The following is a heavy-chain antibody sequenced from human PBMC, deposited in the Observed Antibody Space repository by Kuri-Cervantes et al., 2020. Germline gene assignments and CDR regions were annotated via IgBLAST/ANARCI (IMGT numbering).Heavy chain of an antibody. Sequence: GSLRLSCTVSGGSVSSGSYYWSWIRQPPGKGLEWVGYIYYSGSTNYNPSLKSRVTISVDTSKNQFSLKLSSVTAADTAVYYCARDFAPDRISQWLVNYYGMDVWGQGTTVTVSS. J-gene: IGHJ6*02. D-gene: IGHD6-19*01. CDR3: ARDFAPDRISQWLVNYYGMDV. CDR1: GGSVSSGSYY. V-gene: IGHV4-61*01. CDR2: IYYSGST.